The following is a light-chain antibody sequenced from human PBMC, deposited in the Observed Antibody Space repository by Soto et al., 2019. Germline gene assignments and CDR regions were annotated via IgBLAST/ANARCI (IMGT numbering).Light chain of an antibody. CDR1: QSVSSRY. J-gene: IGKJ1*01. CDR3: QHYSSQT. Sequence: EIVLTQSPGTLSLSPGERATLSCRASQSVSSRYLAWYQQKPGQAPGPLIYGASSRATGIPDRFSGSGSGTDFTRTISRLEPEDSAVYFCQHYSSQTFGQGTKVDIK. CDR2: GAS. V-gene: IGKV3-20*01.